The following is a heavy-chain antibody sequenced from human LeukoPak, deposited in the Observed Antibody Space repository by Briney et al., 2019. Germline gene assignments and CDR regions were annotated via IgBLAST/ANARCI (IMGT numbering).Heavy chain of an antibody. Sequence: PSETLSLTCTVSGGSISSFYWSWIRQPPGKGLEWIGYIHASGTTNYSPSLKSRVTISVDSSKNHFSLKLSSVTAADTAVYYCARGKVGATEPYYFDYWGQGTLVTVSS. CDR2: IHASGTT. CDR1: GGSISSFY. J-gene: IGHJ4*02. D-gene: IGHD1-26*01. CDR3: ARGKVGATEPYYFDY. V-gene: IGHV4-4*09.